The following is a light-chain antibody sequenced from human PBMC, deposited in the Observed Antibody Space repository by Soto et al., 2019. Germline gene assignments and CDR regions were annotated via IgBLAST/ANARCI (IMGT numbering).Light chain of an antibody. J-gene: IGKJ2*01. CDR2: GAS. V-gene: IGKV3-11*01. CDR1: QRVGLY. Sequence: EIVLTQSPATLSLSPGERATLSCRASQRVGLYLAWYQQRPGRAPRLLVYGASNRATGISDRFSGSGSGTDFTLTISSLQPEDSALYYCQQCDDWPPTFGRGTKLEI. CDR3: QQCDDWPPT.